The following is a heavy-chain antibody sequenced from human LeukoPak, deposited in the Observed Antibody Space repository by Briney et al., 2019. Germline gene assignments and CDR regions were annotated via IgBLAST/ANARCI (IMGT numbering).Heavy chain of an antibody. V-gene: IGHV3-33*01. CDR2: IWFDGSNK. Sequence: PGRSLRLSCAASGFTFSNYGMHWVRQAPGKGLEWVAVIWFDGSNKYYVDSVKGRFTISRDNSKNTLYLQMNSLRAEDTAVYYCARVWFGDYYLDYWGQGTLVTVPS. D-gene: IGHD3-10*01. CDR1: GFTFSNYG. J-gene: IGHJ4*02. CDR3: ARVWFGDYYLDY.